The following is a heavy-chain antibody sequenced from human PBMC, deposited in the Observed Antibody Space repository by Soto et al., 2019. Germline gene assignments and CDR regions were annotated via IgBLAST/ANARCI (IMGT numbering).Heavy chain of an antibody. J-gene: IGHJ3*02. CDR3: ATLHDYGDSLPGGDAFDI. D-gene: IGHD4-17*01. CDR2: IKQDGSEK. Sequence: EVQLVESGGGLVQPGGSMRLSCAASGFTFSSYWMSWVRQAPGKGLEWVANIKQDGSEKYYVDSVKGRFTISRDNAKNSLYLQMNSRRAEDTAVYYCATLHDYGDSLPGGDAFDIWGQGTMVTVSS. CDR1: GFTFSSYW. V-gene: IGHV3-7*01.